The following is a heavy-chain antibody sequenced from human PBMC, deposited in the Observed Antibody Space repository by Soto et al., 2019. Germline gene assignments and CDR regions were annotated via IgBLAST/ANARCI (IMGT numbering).Heavy chain of an antibody. CDR1: GFTFSNYA. V-gene: IGHV3-23*01. CDR2: ISGNGGIT. D-gene: IGHD5-12*01. CDR3: AKDSAIDYCLSFGLDH. J-gene: IGHJ4*02. Sequence: GGSLRLSCAASGFTFSNYAMSWARRAPGQGLEWVSAISGNGGITYYADSVKGRFTISRDNSKNTLDLQMNSLRAEDTAVYYCAKDSAIDYCLSFGLDHWGQGTLVTVSS.